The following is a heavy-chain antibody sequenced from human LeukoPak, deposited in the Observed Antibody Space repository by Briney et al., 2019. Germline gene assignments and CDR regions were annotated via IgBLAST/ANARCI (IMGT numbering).Heavy chain of an antibody. V-gene: IGHV3-66*01. CDR2: IYSGGNT. D-gene: IGHD3-16*01. J-gene: IGHJ3*02. CDR3: ARDRLPRLGAFDI. CDR1: GFTVSSNF. Sequence: GGSLRLSCAASGFTVSSNFMSWLRQAPGKGLEWVSDIYSGGNTYYSDYVKGRFTISRDNSKNTLYLQMNGLRAEDTAVYHCARDRLPRLGAFDIWGQGTMVTVSS.